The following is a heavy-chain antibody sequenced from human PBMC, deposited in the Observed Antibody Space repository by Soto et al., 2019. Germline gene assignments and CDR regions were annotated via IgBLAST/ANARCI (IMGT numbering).Heavy chain of an antibody. CDR2: ISSSSSYI. V-gene: IGHV3-21*01. CDR3: ASFSNYDFWSGYYTPYYYYYGMDV. CDR1: GFTFSSYS. J-gene: IGHJ6*02. Sequence: PWGSLRLSCSASGFTFSSYSMNWVRQAPGKGLEWVSSISSSSSYIYYADSVKGRFTISRDNAKNSLYLQMNSLRAEDTAVYYCASFSNYDFWSGYYTPYYYYYGMDVWGQGTTVTVS. D-gene: IGHD3-3*01.